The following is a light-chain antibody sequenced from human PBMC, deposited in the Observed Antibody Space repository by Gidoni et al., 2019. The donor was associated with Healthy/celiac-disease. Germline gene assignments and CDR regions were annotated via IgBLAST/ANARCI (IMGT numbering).Light chain of an antibody. CDR3: QSYDSSLSDSV. CDR1: SSNIGAGYD. CDR2: GNS. Sequence: QSVLTQPPSVSVAPGQRVTISCTGSSSNIGAGYDVHWYQQLPGTAPKLLIYGNSNRPSGVPDRFSGSKSGTSASLAITGLQAEDEADYYCQSYDSSLSDSVFGGGTKLTVL. J-gene: IGLJ2*01. V-gene: IGLV1-40*01.